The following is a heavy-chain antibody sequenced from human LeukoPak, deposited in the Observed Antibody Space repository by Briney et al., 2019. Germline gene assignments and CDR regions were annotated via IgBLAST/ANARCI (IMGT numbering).Heavy chain of an antibody. CDR2: INTNTGNP. Sequence: ASVKVSCKASGYTFTSYAINWVRPAPGQGLEWMGWINTNTGNPAYAQGFTGRFVFSLDTSVSTAYLQINSLEAEDTAVYYCARYSEGPFDYWGQGTLATVSS. CDR3: ARYSEGPFDY. J-gene: IGHJ4*02. CDR1: GYTFTSYA. V-gene: IGHV7-4-1*02. D-gene: IGHD2-15*01.